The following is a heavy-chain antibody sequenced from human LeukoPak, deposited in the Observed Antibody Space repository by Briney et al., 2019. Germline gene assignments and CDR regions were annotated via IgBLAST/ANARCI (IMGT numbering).Heavy chain of an antibody. D-gene: IGHD4-23*01. CDR2: IYYSGST. V-gene: IGHV4-39*01. Sequence: SETLSLTCTVSGGSISSSSYYWGWIRQPPGKGLEWIGSIYYSGSTYYNPSLKSRVTISVDTSKNQFSQKLSSVTAADTAVYYCASIIAVVGPLGDYWGQGTLVTVSS. CDR3: ASIIAVVGPLGDY. CDR1: GGSISSSSYY. J-gene: IGHJ4*02.